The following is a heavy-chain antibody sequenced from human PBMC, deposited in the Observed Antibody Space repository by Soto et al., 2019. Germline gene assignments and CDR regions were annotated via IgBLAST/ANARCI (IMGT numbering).Heavy chain of an antibody. CDR2: TYYRSKWYN. CDR1: GRRGFSITVA. J-gene: IGHJ5*02. D-gene: IGHD3-3*01. V-gene: IGHV6-1*01. CDR3: ARENYDFWSGYLGNWFDP. Sequence: SGRRGFSITVAAESLKKTPSRGLEWLGRTYYRSKWYNDYAVSVKSRITINPDTSKNQFSLQLNSVTPEDTAVYYCARENYDFWSGYLGNWFDPWGQGTLVSVSS.